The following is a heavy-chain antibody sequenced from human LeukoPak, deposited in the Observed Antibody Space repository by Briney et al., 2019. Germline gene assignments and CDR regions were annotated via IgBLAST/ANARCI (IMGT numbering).Heavy chain of an antibody. CDR2: INPSGGST. D-gene: IGHD1-14*01. CDR3: ARDLAETGAVVYYYYYMDV. Sequence: AASVKVSCKASGYTFTSYGISWVRQAPGQGLEWMGIINPSGGSTSYAQKFQGRVTMTRDTSTSTVYMELSSLRSEDTAVYYCARDLAETGAVVYYYYYMDVWGKGTTVTISS. CDR1: GYTFTSYG. V-gene: IGHV1-46*01. J-gene: IGHJ6*03.